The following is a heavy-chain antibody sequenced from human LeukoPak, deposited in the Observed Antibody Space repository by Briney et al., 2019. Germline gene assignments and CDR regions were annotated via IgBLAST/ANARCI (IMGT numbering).Heavy chain of an antibody. CDR3: AREDGQWLGPAAFDI. V-gene: IGHV3-53*01. D-gene: IGHD6-19*01. CDR1: EFTVSSNY. J-gene: IGHJ3*02. CDR2: IYSGDST. Sequence: GGSLRLSCAASEFTVSSNYMTWVRQAPGKGLEWVSVIYSGDSTYYTDSVKGRFTISRDNSKNTLYLQMNSLRADDTAVYYCAREDGQWLGPAAFDIWGQGTMVTVSS.